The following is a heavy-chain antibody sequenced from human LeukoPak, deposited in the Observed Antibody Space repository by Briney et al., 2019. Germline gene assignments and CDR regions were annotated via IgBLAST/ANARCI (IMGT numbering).Heavy chain of an antibody. D-gene: IGHD5-18*01. CDR3: SRVRGYSYGYGDY. CDR1: GFTFGDYA. CDR2: IRSKAYGGTT. J-gene: IGHJ4*02. V-gene: IGHV3-49*04. Sequence: PGRSLRLSCTASGFTFGDYAMSWVRQAPGKRLEWVGFIRSKAYGGTTEYAASVKGRFAISRDDSKSIAYLQVNSLKTEDTAVYYCSRVRGYSYGYGDYWGQGTLVTVSA.